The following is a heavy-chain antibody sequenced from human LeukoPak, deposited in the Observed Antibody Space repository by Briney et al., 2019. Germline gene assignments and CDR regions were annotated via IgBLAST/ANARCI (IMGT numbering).Heavy chain of an antibody. Sequence: SETLSLTCTVSGGSISSYYWSWIRQPPGKGLEWIGHIYYSGSTSYNPSLKSRVTISVDTSKNQFSLKLSSVTAADTAVYYCARHDMVRGVIRGWFDPWGQGTLVTVSS. CDR2: IYYSGST. CDR3: ARHDMVRGVIRGWFDP. V-gene: IGHV4-59*08. D-gene: IGHD3-10*01. CDR1: GGSISSYY. J-gene: IGHJ5*02.